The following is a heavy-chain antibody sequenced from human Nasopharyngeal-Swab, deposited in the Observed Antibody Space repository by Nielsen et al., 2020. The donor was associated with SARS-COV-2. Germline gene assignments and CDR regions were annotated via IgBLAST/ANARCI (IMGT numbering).Heavy chain of an antibody. CDR3: ARDSPYHYMDV. CDR2: ISYSGST. Sequence: SETLSLTCTVSGGSISSGGYYWSWIRQPPGKGLEWIGYISYSGSTYYNPSLKSRVTISVDTSENQFSLKVSSLTAADTAVYYCARDSPYHYMDVWGKGTTVTVSS. J-gene: IGHJ6*03. V-gene: IGHV4-31*03. CDR1: GGSISSGGYY.